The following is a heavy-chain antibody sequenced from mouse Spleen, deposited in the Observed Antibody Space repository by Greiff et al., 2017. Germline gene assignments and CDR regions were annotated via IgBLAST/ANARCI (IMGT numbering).Heavy chain of an antibody. CDR3: TTRESSGYPDY. J-gene: IGHJ2*01. CDR2: IDPENGDT. V-gene: IGHV14-4*01. Sequence: VQLKQSGAELVRPGASVKLSCTASGFNIKDDYMHWVKQRPEQGLEWIGWIDPENGDTEYASKFQGKATITADTSSNTAYLQLSSLTSEDTAVYYCTTRESSGYPDYWGQGTTLTVSS. CDR1: GFNIKDDY. D-gene: IGHD3-2*01.